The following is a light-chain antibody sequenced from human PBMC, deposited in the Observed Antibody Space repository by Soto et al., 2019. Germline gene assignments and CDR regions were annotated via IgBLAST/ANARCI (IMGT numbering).Light chain of an antibody. V-gene: IGLV2-23*02. CDR2: EVS. CDR3: CSYAGSSTFFYV. J-gene: IGLJ1*01. CDR1: SSDVGSFNL. Sequence: QSVLTQPASVSGSPGQSITISCTGTSSDVGSFNLVSWYQQHPGKAPKLMIYEVSKRPSGVSNRFSGSKSGNTASLTISGLQAEDEADYYCCSYAGSSTFFYVFGTR.